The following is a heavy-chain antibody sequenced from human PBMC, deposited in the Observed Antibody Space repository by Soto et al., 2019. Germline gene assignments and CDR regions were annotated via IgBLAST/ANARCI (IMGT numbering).Heavy chain of an antibody. D-gene: IGHD1-26*01. J-gene: IGHJ4*02. CDR2: IYYSGNT. CDR1: GGSISSGGYF. Sequence: QVQLQESGPGLVKPSQTLSLTCTVSGGSISSGGYFWSWIRQHPGKGLEWIGYIYYSGNTFYNPSLKTRVSKSVDTSKNQFSLKLSSVTAADTAVYYCARGAVGATIYFDYWGQGTLVTVSS. CDR3: ARGAVGATIYFDY. V-gene: IGHV4-31*03.